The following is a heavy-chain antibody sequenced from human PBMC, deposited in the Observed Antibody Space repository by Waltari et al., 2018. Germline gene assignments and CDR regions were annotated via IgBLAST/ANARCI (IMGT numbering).Heavy chain of an antibody. J-gene: IGHJ6*03. CDR1: GFTLSGSA. D-gene: IGHD3-3*01. V-gene: IGHV3-73*02. CDR3: TSLEEVFLYYMNV. CDR2: VRSKANGFAI. Sequence: EVQLVESGGGLVQPGGSLKLSCAASGFTLSGSAFHWVRQASGKGLEWVGRVRSKANGFAIAYAASVEGRFIISRDDSKNTAYLQMNSLKAEDTAVYYCTSLEEVFLYYMNVWGKGTTVTISS.